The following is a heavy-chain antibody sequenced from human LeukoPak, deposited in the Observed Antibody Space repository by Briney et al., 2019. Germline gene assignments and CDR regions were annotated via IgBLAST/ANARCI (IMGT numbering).Heavy chain of an antibody. D-gene: IGHD3-22*01. CDR2: IIPIFGTA. Sequence: GSSVKVSCKASGGTFSSYAISWVRQAPGQGLEWMGGIIPIFGTANYAQKFQGRVTITTDESTSTAYMELSSLRSEDTAVYYCARDLDGVRGYGALGYWGQGTLVTVSS. CDR3: ARDLDGVRGYGALGY. V-gene: IGHV1-69*05. CDR1: GGTFSSYA. J-gene: IGHJ4*02.